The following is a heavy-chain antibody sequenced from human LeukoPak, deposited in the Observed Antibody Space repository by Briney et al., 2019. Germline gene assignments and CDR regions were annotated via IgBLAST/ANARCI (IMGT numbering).Heavy chain of an antibody. J-gene: IGHJ4*02. D-gene: IGHD3-16*01. CDR2: INHSGST. Sequence: SETLSLTCAVYGGSFSGYYWSWIRQPPGKGLEWIGEINHSGSTNYNPSLKSRVTISVDTSKNQFSLKLSSVTAADTAVYYCARDPHYDYVWGSYSDYWGQGTLVTVSS. CDR1: GGSFSGYY. V-gene: IGHV4-34*01. CDR3: ARDPHYDYVWGSYSDY.